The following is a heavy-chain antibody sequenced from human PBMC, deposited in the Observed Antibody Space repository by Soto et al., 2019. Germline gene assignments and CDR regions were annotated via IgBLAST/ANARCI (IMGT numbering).Heavy chain of an antibody. J-gene: IGHJ4*02. Sequence: EVQLVESGGGLVQPGGSLRLSCAASGFTFSSYSMNWVRQAPGKGLEWVSYISSSSSTIYYADSVKGRVTISRDNAKNSLYLQMNSLRAEDTAVYYCARETDGYTRYFDYWGQGTLVTVSS. CDR2: ISSSSSTI. V-gene: IGHV3-48*01. CDR1: GFTFSSYS. CDR3: ARETDGYTRYFDY. D-gene: IGHD5-12*01.